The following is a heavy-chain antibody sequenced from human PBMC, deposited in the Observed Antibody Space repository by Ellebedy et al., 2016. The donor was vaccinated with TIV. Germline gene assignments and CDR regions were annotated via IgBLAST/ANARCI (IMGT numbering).Heavy chain of an antibody. Sequence: AASVKVSCKASGYSFSDYYVHWVRQAPGQGLAWMGWINPKSGGTNYAHKFQGRVTMTRDTSITTAYMELSRLRSDDTAVFFCARGYCSGGACYSFLDSWGQGTLVTVSS. CDR1: GYSFSDYY. CDR3: ARGYCSGGACYSFLDS. J-gene: IGHJ4*02. V-gene: IGHV1-2*02. CDR2: INPKSGGT. D-gene: IGHD2-15*01.